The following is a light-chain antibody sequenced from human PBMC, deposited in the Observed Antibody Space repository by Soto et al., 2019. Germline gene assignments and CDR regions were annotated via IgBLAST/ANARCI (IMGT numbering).Light chain of an antibody. V-gene: IGKV3-11*01. CDR2: DAS. CDR3: QQRSNWPPPIT. CDR1: QSVSSY. J-gene: IGKJ5*01. Sequence: EIVLTQSPATLSLSPGERATLSSRASQSVSSYLAWYQQKPGQAPRLLIYDASNRATGIPARFSGSGSGTDFTLTISSLEPEDFAVYYCQQRSNWPPPITFGQGTRLEI.